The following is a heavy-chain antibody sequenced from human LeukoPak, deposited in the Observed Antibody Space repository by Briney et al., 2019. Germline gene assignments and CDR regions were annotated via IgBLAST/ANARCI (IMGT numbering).Heavy chain of an antibody. V-gene: IGHV3-21*01. Sequence: GGSLRLSCAASGFTFSSYSMNWVRQAPGKGLEWVSSISSSSSYIYYADSVKGRFTISRDNAKNSLYLQMNSLRAEDTAVYYCARDASYGDYAVGYWGQGTPVTVSS. CDR2: ISSSSSYI. CDR1: GFTFSSYS. J-gene: IGHJ4*02. CDR3: ARDASYGDYAVGY. D-gene: IGHD4-17*01.